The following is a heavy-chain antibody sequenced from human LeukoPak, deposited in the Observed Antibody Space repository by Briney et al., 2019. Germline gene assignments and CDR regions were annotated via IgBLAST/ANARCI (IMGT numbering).Heavy chain of an antibody. V-gene: IGHV4-39*01. Sequence: PSETLSLTCTVSGGSISSSSYYWGWIRQPPGKGLEWIGSIYYSGSTYYNPSLKSRVTISVDTSKNQFSLKLSPVTAADTAVYYCARATTVANPAYWGQGTLVTVSS. CDR3: ARATTVANPAY. D-gene: IGHD4-17*01. CDR1: GGSISSSSYY. CDR2: IYYSGST. J-gene: IGHJ4*02.